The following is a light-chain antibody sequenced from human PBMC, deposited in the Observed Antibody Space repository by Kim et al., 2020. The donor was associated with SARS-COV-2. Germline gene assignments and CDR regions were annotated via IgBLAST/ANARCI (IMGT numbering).Light chain of an antibody. CDR2: QDS. CDR3: KAWDSSTYV. J-gene: IGLJ1*01. CDR1: KLGDKY. V-gene: IGLV3-1*01. Sequence: SYELTQPPSVSVSPGQTASITCSGDKLGDKYACWYQQKPGQSPVLVIYQDSKRPSGIPERFSGSNSGNTATLTISGTQAMDEADYYCKAWDSSTYVFGTGTKVTGL.